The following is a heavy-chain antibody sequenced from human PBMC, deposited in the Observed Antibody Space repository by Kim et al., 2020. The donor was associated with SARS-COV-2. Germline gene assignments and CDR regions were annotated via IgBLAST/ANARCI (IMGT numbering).Heavy chain of an antibody. CDR3: ARDLYPRLSGYSSSGPAVGATSLGY. CDR2: ISYDGSNK. J-gene: IGHJ4*02. Sequence: GGSLRLSCAASGFTFSSYAMHWVRQAPGKGLEWVAVISYDGSNKYYADSVKGRFTISRDNSKNTLYLQMNSLRAEDTAVYYCARDLYPRLSGYSSSGPAVGATSLGYWGQGTLVTVSS. CDR1: GFTFSSYA. D-gene: IGHD6-13*01. V-gene: IGHV3-30*04.